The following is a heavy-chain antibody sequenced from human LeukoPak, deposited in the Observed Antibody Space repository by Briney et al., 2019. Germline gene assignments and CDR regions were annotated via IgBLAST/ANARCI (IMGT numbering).Heavy chain of an antibody. Sequence: SVTVSCKASGGTFSSYTISWVRQAPGQGLEWMGRIIPILGIANYAQKFQGRVTITADKSTSTAYMELSSLRSEDTAVYYCARESIVPAANNWFDPWGQGTLVTVPS. J-gene: IGHJ5*02. V-gene: IGHV1-69*04. CDR3: ARESIVPAANNWFDP. CDR2: IIPILGIA. CDR1: GGTFSSYT. D-gene: IGHD2-2*01.